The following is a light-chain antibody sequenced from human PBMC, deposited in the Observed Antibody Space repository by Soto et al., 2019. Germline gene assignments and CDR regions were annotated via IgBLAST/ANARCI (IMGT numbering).Light chain of an antibody. CDR3: SSLTSGSTRV. Sequence: QSVLTQPASVSGSPGQSITISCTGTSSDVGGYDYVSWYQQHPDKAPKLIIYEVTDRPSGVSSRFSGSKSGNTASLTISGLQAEDEADYYCSSLTSGSTRVFGTVTKLTVL. J-gene: IGLJ1*01. V-gene: IGLV2-14*01. CDR1: SSDVGGYDY. CDR2: EVT.